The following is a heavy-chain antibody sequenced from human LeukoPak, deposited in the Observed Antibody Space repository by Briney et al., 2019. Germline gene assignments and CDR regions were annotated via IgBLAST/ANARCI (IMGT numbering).Heavy chain of an antibody. J-gene: IGHJ4*02. Sequence: ASVKVSCKASGYTFTSYYMHWVRQAPGQGLEWMGIINPSGGSTSYAQKFQGRVTMTRDTSTSTVYMELSSLRSEDTAVHYCATQYGSDAYYFDYWDQGTLVTVSS. D-gene: IGHD3-10*01. CDR2: INPSGGST. CDR3: ATQYGSDAYYFDY. V-gene: IGHV1-46*01. CDR1: GYTFTSYY.